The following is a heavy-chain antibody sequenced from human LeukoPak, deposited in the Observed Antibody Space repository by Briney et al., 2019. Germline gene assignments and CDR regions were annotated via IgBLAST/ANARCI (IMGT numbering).Heavy chain of an antibody. V-gene: IGHV3-30-3*01. J-gene: IGHJ4*02. CDR1: GFTFSSYA. CDR2: ISYDGSNK. CDR3: ARDSLYCSGGSCYSLLLDY. D-gene: IGHD2-15*01. Sequence: GGSLRLSCAASGFTFSSYAMHWVRQAPGKGLEWVAVISYDGSNKYYADSVKGRSTISRDNSKNTLYLQMNSLRAEDTAVYYCARDSLYCSGGSCYSLLLDYWGQGTLVTVSS.